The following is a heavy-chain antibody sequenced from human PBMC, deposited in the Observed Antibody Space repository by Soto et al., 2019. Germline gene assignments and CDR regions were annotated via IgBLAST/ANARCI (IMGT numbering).Heavy chain of an antibody. CDR3: ARDPYGFGDRYFDY. CDR2: IIPIFGTA. V-gene: IGHV1-69*13. D-gene: IGHD3-10*01. J-gene: IGHJ4*02. Sequence: SVKVSCKASGYTFTSYDINWVRQATGQGLEWMGGIIPIFGTANYAQKFQGRVTITADESTSTAYMELSSLRSEDTAVYYCARDPYGFGDRYFDYWGQGTLVTVSS. CDR1: GYTFTSYD.